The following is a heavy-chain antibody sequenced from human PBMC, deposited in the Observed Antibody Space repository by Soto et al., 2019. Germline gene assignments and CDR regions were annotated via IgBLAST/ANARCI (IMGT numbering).Heavy chain of an antibody. D-gene: IGHD2-2*01. CDR1: GYTFTGYY. CDR3: ARSEDCSSTSCPSGMDV. J-gene: IGHJ6*02. Sequence: ASVKVSCKASGYTFTGYYMHWVRQAPGRGLEWMGWINPNSGGTNYAQKFQGRVTMTRDTSISTAYMELSRLRSDDTAVYYCARSEDCSSTSCPSGMDVWGQGTTVTVSS. V-gene: IGHV1-2*02. CDR2: INPNSGGT.